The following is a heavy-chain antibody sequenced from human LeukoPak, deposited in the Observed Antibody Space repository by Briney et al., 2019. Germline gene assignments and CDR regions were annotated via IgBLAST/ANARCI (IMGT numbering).Heavy chain of an antibody. CDR3: ARDRGSFRSRGDDAFDI. CDR2: IIPIFGTA. J-gene: IGHJ3*02. Sequence: GASVKVSCKVSGGTFSSYAISWVRQAPGQGLEWMGRIIPIFGTANYAQKFQGRVTITTDESTSTAYMELSSLRSEDTAVYYCARDRGSFRSRGDDAFDIWGQGTMVTVSS. CDR1: GGTFSSYA. D-gene: IGHD2-15*01. V-gene: IGHV1-69*05.